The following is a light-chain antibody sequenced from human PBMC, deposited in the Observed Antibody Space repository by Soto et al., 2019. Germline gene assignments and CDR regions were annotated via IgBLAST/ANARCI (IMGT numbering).Light chain of an antibody. CDR3: NSHTASTTRI. CDR2: EVT. CDR1: ISDVVGYNH. Sequence: LTHPASVSGSTGQSMTISCTGTISDVVGYNHVSWYQHHTGKAPKLMIYEVTKRPSGVSNRFSGSKSGDTASLTISGLQAEDEADYYCNSHTASTTRIFGTGTKVTVL. V-gene: IGLV2-14*01. J-gene: IGLJ1*01.